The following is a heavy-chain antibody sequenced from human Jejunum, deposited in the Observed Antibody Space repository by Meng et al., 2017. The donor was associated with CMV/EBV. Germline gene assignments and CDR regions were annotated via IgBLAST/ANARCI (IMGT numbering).Heavy chain of an antibody. Sequence: QVQLQRWGAGLLKPSETLSLTCAVYGGSFSGYYWNWIRQPPGKGLEWIGEINHSGTTNYNPSLKSRVTISVDTSKNQFSLKLSSVTAADTAVYYCAVDIVPAMGPGTPLTTNYWGQGTLVTVSS. CDR1: GGSFSGYY. V-gene: IGHV4-34*01. J-gene: IGHJ4*02. CDR3: AVDIVPAMGPGTPLTTNY. CDR2: INHSGTT. D-gene: IGHD5-12*01.